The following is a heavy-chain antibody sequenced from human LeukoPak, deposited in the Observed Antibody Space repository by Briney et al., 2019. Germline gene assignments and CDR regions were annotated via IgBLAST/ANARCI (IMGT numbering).Heavy chain of an antibody. CDR3: ARGVVVVAAKLGEAWFDP. D-gene: IGHD2-15*01. J-gene: IGHJ5*02. V-gene: IGHV1-2*02. CDR2: INPNSGGT. Sequence: ASVKVSCKASGYTFTGYYMHWVRQAPGQGLEWMGWINPNSGGTNYAQKFQGRVTMTRDTSISTAYMELSRLRSDDTAVYYCARGVVVVAAKLGEAWFDPWGQGTLVTVSS. CDR1: GYTFTGYY.